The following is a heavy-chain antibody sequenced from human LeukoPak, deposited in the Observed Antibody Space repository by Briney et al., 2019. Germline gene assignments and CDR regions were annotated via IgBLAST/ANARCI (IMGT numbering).Heavy chain of an antibody. CDR3: ARVAILDSSGYYTYYYYMDV. CDR1: GGTFSSYA. D-gene: IGHD3-22*01. J-gene: IGHJ6*03. V-gene: IGHV1-69*05. Sequence: SVKVSCKASGGTFSSYAISWVRQAPGQGLEWMGGIIPIFGTANYAQKFQGRVTNTTDESTSTAYMELSSLRSEDTAVYYCARVAILDSSGYYTYYYYMDVWGKGTTVTVSS. CDR2: IIPIFGTA.